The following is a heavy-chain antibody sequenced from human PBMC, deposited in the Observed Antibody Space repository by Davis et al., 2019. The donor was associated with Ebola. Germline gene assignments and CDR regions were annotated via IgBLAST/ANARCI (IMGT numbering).Heavy chain of an antibody. CDR2: IYYSGST. CDR3: ARGHYRAAGGDV. Sequence: SETLSPTCPPPGAPFSSHSWSWIRQPPGKGLEWIAYIYYSGSTNNNPSPKSRVTISVDTSKNQSSLKLSSVTAADTAVYYCARGHYRAAGGDVWGQGTTVTVSS. D-gene: IGHD6-25*01. CDR1: GAPFSSHS. V-gene: IGHV4-59*11. J-gene: IGHJ6*02.